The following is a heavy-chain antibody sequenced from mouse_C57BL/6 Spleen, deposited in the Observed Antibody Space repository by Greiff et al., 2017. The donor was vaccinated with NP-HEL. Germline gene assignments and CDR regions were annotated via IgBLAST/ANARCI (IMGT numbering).Heavy chain of an antibody. J-gene: IGHJ4*01. CDR1: GYTFTSYG. D-gene: IGHD1-1*01. Sequence: QVQLKESGAELARPGASVKLSCKASGYTFTSYGISWVKQRTGQGLEWIGEIYPRSGNTYYNEKFKGKATLTADKSSSTAYMELRSLTSEDSAVYFCARYYYGSRDAMDYWGQGTSVTVSS. CDR3: ARYYYGSRDAMDY. CDR2: IYPRSGNT. V-gene: IGHV1-81*01.